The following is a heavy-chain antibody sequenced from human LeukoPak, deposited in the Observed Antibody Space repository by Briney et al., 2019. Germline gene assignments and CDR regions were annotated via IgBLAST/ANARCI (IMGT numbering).Heavy chain of an antibody. J-gene: IGHJ6*03. V-gene: IGHV4-4*07. CDR2: IYTSGST. CDR1: GGSISSYY. Sequence: SETLSLTCTVSGGSISSYYWSWIRQPAGKGLEWIGRIYTSGSTNYNPSLKSRVTMSVDTSKNQFSLKLSSVTAADTAVYYCARDGDYSNYVYLPRMDVWGKGTTVTVSS. CDR3: ARDGDYSNYVYLPRMDV. D-gene: IGHD4-11*01.